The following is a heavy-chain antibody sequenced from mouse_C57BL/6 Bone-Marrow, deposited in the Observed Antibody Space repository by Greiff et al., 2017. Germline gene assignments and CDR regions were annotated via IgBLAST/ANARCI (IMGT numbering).Heavy chain of an antibody. D-gene: IGHD1-1*01. J-gene: IGHJ2*01. CDR3: ARWVVATDFDY. Sequence: VQLQQSGAELVRPGASVTLSCKASGYTFTDYEMHWVKQTPVQGLEWIGDIDPDTGGTAYNQKFKGKAILTADKSSSTAYMQLRSLTSEDSAVYYCARWVVATDFDYWGQGTPVTVSS. V-gene: IGHV1-15*01. CDR2: IDPDTGGT. CDR1: GYTFTDYE.